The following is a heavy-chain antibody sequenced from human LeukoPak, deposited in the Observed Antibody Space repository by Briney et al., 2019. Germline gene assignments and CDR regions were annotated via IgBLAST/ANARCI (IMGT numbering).Heavy chain of an antibody. CDR1: GGSFSGYY. CDR3: ARSHSGSYCQFDY. J-gene: IGHJ4*02. D-gene: IGHD1-26*01. Sequence: SETLSLTCAVYGGSFSGYYWSWIRQPPGKGLEWIGEINHSGSTNYNPSLKSRVTISVDTSKNQFSLKLSSVTAADTAVYYCARSHSGSYCQFDYWGQGTLVTVSS. CDR2: INHSGST. V-gene: IGHV4-34*01.